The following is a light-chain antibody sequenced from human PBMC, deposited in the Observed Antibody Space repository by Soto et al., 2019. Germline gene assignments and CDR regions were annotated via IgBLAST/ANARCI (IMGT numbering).Light chain of an antibody. CDR1: SSDVGGYNY. Sequence: QSVLTQPASVSGSPGQSITISCTGTSSDVGGYNYVSWYQSHPGEASKLIIYDVIILLSGFSDRFSGSKSGNTASLTISGLQAEDEADYYCSSYTSSISYVFGTGTKVTVL. CDR2: DVI. CDR3: SSYTSSISYV. V-gene: IGLV2-14*03. J-gene: IGLJ1*01.